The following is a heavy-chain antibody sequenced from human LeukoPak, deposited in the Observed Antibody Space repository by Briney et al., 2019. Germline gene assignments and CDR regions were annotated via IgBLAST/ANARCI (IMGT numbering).Heavy chain of an antibody. D-gene: IGHD2-21*02. CDR1: GGSISSSSYY. V-gene: IGHV4-39*01. Sequence: SETLSITCTVSGGSISSSSYYWGWIRQPPGKGLEWIGSIYYSGSTYYNPSLKSRVTISVDTSKNQFSLKLGSVTAADTAVYYCARWCGGDCYHFDYWGQGTLVTVSS. CDR2: IYYSGST. J-gene: IGHJ4*02. CDR3: ARWCGGDCYHFDY.